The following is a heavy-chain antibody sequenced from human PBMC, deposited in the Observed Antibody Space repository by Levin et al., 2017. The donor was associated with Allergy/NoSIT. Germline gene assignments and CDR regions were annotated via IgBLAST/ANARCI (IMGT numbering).Heavy chain of an antibody. D-gene: IGHD6-13*01. CDR1: GFTFSSYG. CDR2: IWYDGSNK. Sequence: GGSLRLSCAASGFTFSSYGMHWVRQAPGKGLEWVAVIWYDGSNKYYADSVKGRFTISRDNSKNTLYLQMNSLRAEDTAVYYCARDQGYSSTMDVWGQGTTVTVSS. J-gene: IGHJ6*02. CDR3: ARDQGYSSTMDV. V-gene: IGHV3-33*01.